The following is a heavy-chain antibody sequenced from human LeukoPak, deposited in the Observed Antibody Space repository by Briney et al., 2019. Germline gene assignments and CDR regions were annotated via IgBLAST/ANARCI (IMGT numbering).Heavy chain of an antibody. J-gene: IGHJ5*02. CDR3: ARLRKGVWVGEFWFDP. V-gene: IGHV4-59*01. D-gene: IGHD3-10*01. Sequence: SETLSLTCTVSGGSISSYHWSWIRQPPGKGLEWIGYIFYSGTTGSTNYSPSLKSRVNISVDTSKNHFSLKLSSVTAADTAIYYCARLRKGVWVGEFWFDPWGQGTLVTVSS. CDR1: GGSISSYH. CDR2: IFYSGTTGST.